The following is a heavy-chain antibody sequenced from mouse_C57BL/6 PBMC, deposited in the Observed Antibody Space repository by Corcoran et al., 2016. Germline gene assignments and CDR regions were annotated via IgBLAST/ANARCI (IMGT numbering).Heavy chain of an antibody. D-gene: IGHD2-5*01. J-gene: IGHJ2*01. CDR2: INPNNGGT. CDR1: GYTFTDYN. V-gene: IGHV1-22*01. CDR3: AMGSNYLRLFDY. Sequence: EVQLQQSGPELVKPGASVKMSCKASGYTFTDYNMHWVKQSHGKSLEWIGYINPNNGGTSYNQKFKGKATLTVNKSSSTAYMELRSLTSEDSAVYYCAMGSNYLRLFDYWGQGTTLTVSS.